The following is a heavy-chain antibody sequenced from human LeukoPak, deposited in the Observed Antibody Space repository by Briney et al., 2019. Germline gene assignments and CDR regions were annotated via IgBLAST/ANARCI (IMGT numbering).Heavy chain of an antibody. CDR3: ARKHIAAAGTAFDI. CDR2: IIPIFGTA. CDR1: GGTFSSYA. V-gene: IGHV1-69*13. J-gene: IGHJ3*02. Sequence: ASVKVSCKASGGTFSSYAISWVRQAPGQGLEWMGGIIPIFGTANYAQKFQGRVTITADESTSTAYMELSSLRSEDTAVYYCARKHIAAAGTAFDIWGQGTMVTVSS. D-gene: IGHD6-13*01.